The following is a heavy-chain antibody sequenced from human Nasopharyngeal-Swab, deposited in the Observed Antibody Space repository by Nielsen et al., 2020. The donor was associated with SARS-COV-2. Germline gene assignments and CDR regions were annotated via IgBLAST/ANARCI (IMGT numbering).Heavy chain of an antibody. V-gene: IGHV3-43*01. D-gene: IGHD6-13*01. CDR3: AKGRSYSEEGYFDY. CDR2: ISWDGGST. CDR1: GFTFSNAW. Sequence: GGSLRLSCAASGFTFSNAWMSWVRQAPGKGLEWVSLISWDGGSTYYADSVKGRFTISRDNSKNSLYLQMNSLRTEDTALYYCAKGRSYSEEGYFDYWGQGTLVTVSS. J-gene: IGHJ4*02.